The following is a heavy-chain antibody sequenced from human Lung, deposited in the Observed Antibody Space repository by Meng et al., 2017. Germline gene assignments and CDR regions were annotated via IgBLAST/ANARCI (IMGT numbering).Heavy chain of an antibody. CDR1: GGTFTTYT. Sequence: QVQLVQSGAEVKKTGSSVKVSCKASGGTFTTYTFNWVRQAPGHGLDWMGQIIPVLGIANYAQKFQGRVTITADKSTSTAYMELSSLTHDDTAIYFCATEYCGSTSCYVDFWGQGTLVTVSS. J-gene: IGHJ4*02. CDR3: ATEYCGSTSCYVDF. V-gene: IGHV1-69*10. CDR2: IIPVLGIA. D-gene: IGHD2-2*01.